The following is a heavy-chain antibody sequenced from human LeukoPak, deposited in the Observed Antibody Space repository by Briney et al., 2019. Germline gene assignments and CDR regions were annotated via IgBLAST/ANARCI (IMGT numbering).Heavy chain of an antibody. D-gene: IGHD6-19*01. CDR2: IYYSGST. CDR3: ARRAEPSGGWHYFDY. Sequence: PSETLSLTCTVPGGSISSYYWSWIRQPPGKGLEWIGYIYYSGSTDYNPSLKSRVTISVDTSKNQFSLKLRSVTAADTAVYYCARRAEPSGGWHYFDYWGQGTLVTVSS. V-gene: IGHV4-59*08. CDR1: GGSISSYY. J-gene: IGHJ4*02.